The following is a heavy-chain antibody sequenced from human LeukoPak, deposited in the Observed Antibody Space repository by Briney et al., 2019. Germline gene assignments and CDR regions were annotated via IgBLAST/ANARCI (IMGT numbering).Heavy chain of an antibody. V-gene: IGHV4-59*08. D-gene: IGHD2-2*01. J-gene: IGHJ4*02. Sequence: SETLSLTCTVSGGSISSYYWSWIRQPPGKGLEWIGYIYYSGSTNYNPSLKSRVTISVDTSKNQFSLKLSSVTAADTAVYYCASEVPAAGPFYYFDYWGQGTLVTVSS. CDR1: GGSISSYY. CDR2: IYYSGST. CDR3: ASEVPAAGPFYYFDY.